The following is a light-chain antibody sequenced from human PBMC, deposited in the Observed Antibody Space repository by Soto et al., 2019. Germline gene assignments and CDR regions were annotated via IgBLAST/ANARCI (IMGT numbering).Light chain of an antibody. CDR3: SSYTSSLYV. Sequence: QSALTQPASVSGSPGQSITISCTGTSSDVGGYNYVSWYQQHPDKAPKLMIYDVSNRPSGVSNRFSGSKSGNTASLTISGLQAEDEADYYCSSYTSSLYVFGTGTKLTVL. V-gene: IGLV2-14*01. CDR1: SSDVGGYNY. CDR2: DVS. J-gene: IGLJ1*01.